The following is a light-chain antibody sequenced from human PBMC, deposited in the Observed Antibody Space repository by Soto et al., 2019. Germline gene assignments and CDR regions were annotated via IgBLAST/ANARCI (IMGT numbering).Light chain of an antibody. CDR1: QGIRHY. CDR3: QQYGSTRWT. CDR2: GAS. Sequence: DIQMTQSPSSLSASVGDRVTITCRASQGIRHYLAWYQQKSGQPPRLLIHGASSRATGVPDRFSGSGSGTDFSLTISRLEPEDFAVYYCQQYGSTRWTFGQGTKVDIK. J-gene: IGKJ1*01. V-gene: IGKV1-NL1*01.